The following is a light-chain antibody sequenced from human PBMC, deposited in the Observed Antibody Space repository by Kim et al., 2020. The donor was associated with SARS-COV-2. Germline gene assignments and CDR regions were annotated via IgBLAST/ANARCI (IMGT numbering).Light chain of an antibody. CDR1: QSVSSW. CDR2: KAS. Sequence: DIQMTQSPSPLSASVGDRVTITCRASQSVSSWLAWYQQKPAKAPKLLIYKASTLEGGVPSRFSGLGSGTEFTLTINSLQPDDFATYSCQQYDSHPYTFGRETKLEI. J-gene: IGKJ2*01. CDR3: QQYDSHPYT. V-gene: IGKV1-5*03.